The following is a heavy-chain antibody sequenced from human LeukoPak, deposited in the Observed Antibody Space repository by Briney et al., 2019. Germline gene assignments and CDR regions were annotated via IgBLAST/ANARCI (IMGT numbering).Heavy chain of an antibody. D-gene: IGHD3-10*01. CDR2: ISYDGSNK. V-gene: IGHV3-30*18. CDR1: GFTFSSYG. J-gene: IGHJ4*02. Sequence: GGSLRLSCAASGFTFSSYGMHWVRQAPGKGLEWVAVISYDGSNKYYADSVKGRFTISRDNSKNTLYLQMNSLRAEDTAVYYCAKDDLWFGELSSYYFDYWGQGTLVTVSS. CDR3: AKDDLWFGELSSYYFDY.